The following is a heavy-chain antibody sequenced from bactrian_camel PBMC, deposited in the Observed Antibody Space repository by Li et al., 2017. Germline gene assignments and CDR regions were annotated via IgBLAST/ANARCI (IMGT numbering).Heavy chain of an antibody. V-gene: IGHV3S26*01. Sequence: HVQLVESGGGSVQAGGSLRLSCAVSGRTVRGSCMAWFRQAPGKGREGVAGLDGVGSPRYADSVKGRFSISKDKAKNTLYLQMNNLKAEDTAMYYCVADQNYCYLQYSYSIWGQGTQVTVS. CDR3: VADQNYCYLQYSYSI. J-gene: IGHJ4*01. D-gene: IGHD2*01. CDR2: LDGVGSP. CDR1: GRTVRGSC.